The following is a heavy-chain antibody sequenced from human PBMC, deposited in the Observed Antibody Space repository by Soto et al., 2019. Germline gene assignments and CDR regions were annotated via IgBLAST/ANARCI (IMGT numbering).Heavy chain of an antibody. CDR3: AKVMVRGVTLTAIDY. CDR1: GFTFSDYA. J-gene: IGHJ4*02. CDR2: TSGSGSST. Sequence: GGSLRLSCAASGFTFSDYAMSWVRQAPGKGLEWVSATSGSGSSTYYADSGKGRFTISRDNSKNTLYLQMNSLRAEDTAVYYCAKVMVRGVTLTAIDYWGQGTLVTVSS. D-gene: IGHD3-10*01. V-gene: IGHV3-23*01.